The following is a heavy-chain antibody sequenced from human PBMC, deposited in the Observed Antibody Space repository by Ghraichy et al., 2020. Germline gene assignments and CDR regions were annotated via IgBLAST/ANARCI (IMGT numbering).Heavy chain of an antibody. CDR1: GFTVNNYN. CDR2: ISDSGSFI. D-gene: IGHD3-3*01. V-gene: IGHV3-21*01. J-gene: IGHJ3*02. CDR3: ARGHWSGAGGYQRYDGFDI. Sequence: GGSLRLSCAASGFTVNNYNMNWVRQAPGKGLEWVSSISDSGSFIYYGDSVRGRFTISRDNAKNSLYLQMSSLRADDMAVYFCARGHWSGAGGYQRYDGFDIGAQGPMLTVSS.